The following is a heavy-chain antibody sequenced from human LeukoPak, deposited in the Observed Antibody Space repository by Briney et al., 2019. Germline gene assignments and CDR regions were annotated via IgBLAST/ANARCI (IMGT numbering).Heavy chain of an antibody. CDR2: ISGSGGST. CDR1: GFTFSSYA. Sequence: QAGGSLRLSCAASGFTFSSYAMSWVRQAPGKGLEWVSAISGSGGSTYYADSVKGRFTISRDNSKNTLYLQMNSLRAEDTAVYYCAKDDSLLHGYSSNPDAFDIWGQGTMVTVSS. J-gene: IGHJ3*02. V-gene: IGHV3-23*01. D-gene: IGHD6-13*01. CDR3: AKDDSLLHGYSSNPDAFDI.